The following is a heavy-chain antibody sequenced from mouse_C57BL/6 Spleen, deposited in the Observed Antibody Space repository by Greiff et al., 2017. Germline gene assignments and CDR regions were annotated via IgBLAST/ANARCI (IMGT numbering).Heavy chain of an antibody. Sequence: VKVVESGPGLVQPSQSLSITCTVSGFSLTSYGVHWVRQSPGKGLEWLGVIWRGGSTDYNAAFMSRLSITKDNSKSQVFFKMNSLQAEDTAIYYCAKEDYEYDDWYFYVCGTQTTVTASS. CDR3: AKEDYEYDDWYFYV. D-gene: IGHD2-4*01. V-gene: IGHV2-5*01. CDR2: IWRGGST. J-gene: IGHJ1*03. CDR1: GFSLTSYG.